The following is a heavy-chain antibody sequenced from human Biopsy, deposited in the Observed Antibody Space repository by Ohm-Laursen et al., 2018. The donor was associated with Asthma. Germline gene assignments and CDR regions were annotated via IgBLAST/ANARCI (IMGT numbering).Heavy chain of an antibody. CDR2: ISAYNGNT. Sequence: ASVKVSCKTSGYSFTNYGISWVRQAPGQGLEWMGWISAYNGNTKLAQKLQDRVTMITDTSTSTAYMELRSLRSDDTAVYFCARAVDYSHYYGIDVWGQGTTVTVS. V-gene: IGHV1-18*01. D-gene: IGHD3-10*01. CDR3: ARAVDYSHYYGIDV. J-gene: IGHJ6*02. CDR1: GYSFTNYG.